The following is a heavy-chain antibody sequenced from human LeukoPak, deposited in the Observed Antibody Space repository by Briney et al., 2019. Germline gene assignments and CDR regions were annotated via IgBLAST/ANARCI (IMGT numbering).Heavy chain of an antibody. D-gene: IGHD6-19*01. V-gene: IGHV5-51*01. CDR2: IYPGDSDT. Sequence: KPGESLKISCKGSGYSFAGYWIGWVRQMPGKGLEWMGIIYPGDSDTRYSPSFQGQVTISAGKSISTAYLQWSSLKASDTAMYYCGRRISSAWFDYWGQGTLVTVSS. CDR1: GYSFAGYW. CDR3: GRRISSAWFDY. J-gene: IGHJ5*01.